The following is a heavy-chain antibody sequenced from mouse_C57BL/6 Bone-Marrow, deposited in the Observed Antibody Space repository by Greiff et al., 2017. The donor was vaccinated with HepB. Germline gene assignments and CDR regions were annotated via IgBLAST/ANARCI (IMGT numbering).Heavy chain of an antibody. CDR1: GYTFTNYW. D-gene: IGHD2-10*01. Sequence: QVQLQQSGAELVRPGTSVKMSCKASGYTFTNYWIGWAKQRPGHGLEWIGDIYPGGGYTNYNEKLKGKATLTADKSSSTAYMQFSSLTSEDSAIYYCARTYYGNYWYFDVWGTGTTVTVSS. CDR3: ARTYYGNYWYFDV. CDR2: IYPGGGYT. V-gene: IGHV1-63*01. J-gene: IGHJ1*03.